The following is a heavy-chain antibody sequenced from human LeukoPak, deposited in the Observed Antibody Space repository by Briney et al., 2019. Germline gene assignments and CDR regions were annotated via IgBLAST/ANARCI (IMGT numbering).Heavy chain of an antibody. Sequence: PGRSLRLSCAASGFTFDDYAMHWVRQAPGKGLEWVSGISWNSGSIGYADSVKGRFTISRDNSKNTLYLQMNSLRAEDTAVYYCARVAVEMANWGQGTLVTVSS. CDR2: ISWNSGSI. D-gene: IGHD5-24*01. J-gene: IGHJ4*02. CDR3: ARVAVEMAN. CDR1: GFTFDDYA. V-gene: IGHV3-9*01.